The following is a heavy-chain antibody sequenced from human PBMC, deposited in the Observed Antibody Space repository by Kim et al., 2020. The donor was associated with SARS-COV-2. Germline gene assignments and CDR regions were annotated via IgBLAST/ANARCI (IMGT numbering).Heavy chain of an antibody. J-gene: IGHJ4*01. CDR3: AREGRPWLVRPIFYYFDY. V-gene: IGHV4-34*01. D-gene: IGHD6-19*01. Sequence: SETLSLTCAVYGGSFSGYYWSWIRQPPGKGLEWIGEINHSGSTNYNPSLKSRVTISVDTSKNQFSLKLSSVTAADTAVYYCAREGRPWLVRPIFYYFDY. CDR2: INHSGST. CDR1: GGSFSGYY.